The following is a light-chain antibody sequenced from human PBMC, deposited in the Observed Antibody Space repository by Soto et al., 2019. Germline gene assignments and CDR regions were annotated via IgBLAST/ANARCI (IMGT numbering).Light chain of an antibody. V-gene: IGKV3-20*01. CDR1: QSVSSNY. CDR3: QQDGSSPWT. Sequence: EIVLTQSPGTLSLSPGERATLSCRASQSVSSNYLAWYQQKPGQAPRLLIYDASSRATGIPDRFSGSGSGTDFTLTISSLEPEDFAVYYCQQDGSSPWTFGQGTKVEIK. CDR2: DAS. J-gene: IGKJ1*01.